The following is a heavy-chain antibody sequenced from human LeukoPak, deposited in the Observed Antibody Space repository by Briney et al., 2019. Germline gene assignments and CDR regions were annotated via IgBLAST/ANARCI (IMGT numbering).Heavy chain of an antibody. CDR2: IGTIVTNT. CDR1: GFSFSSFT. J-gene: IGHJ4*02. D-gene: IGHD6-19*01. Sequence: GGSLRLSCAASGFSFSSFTMNWVRQAPGRGLEWVSSIGTIVTNTFYADSVKGRFTISRDSAKNSLFLQMNSLRAEDTAVYYCVREGLPVSGLYYFDYWGQGALVAVSS. CDR3: VREGLPVSGLYYFDY. V-gene: IGHV3-21*01.